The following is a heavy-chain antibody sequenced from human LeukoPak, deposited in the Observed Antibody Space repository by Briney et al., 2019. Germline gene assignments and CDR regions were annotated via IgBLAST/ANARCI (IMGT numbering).Heavy chain of an antibody. D-gene: IGHD3-3*01. Sequence: TSETLSLTCTVSGGSISSYYWSWIRQPPGKGLEWIGYIYYSGSTNYNPSLKSRVTISVDTSKNQFSLKLSSVTAADTAVYYCARNDFWSGYPFDYWGQGTLVTASS. CDR1: GGSISSYY. V-gene: IGHV4-59*01. J-gene: IGHJ4*02. CDR2: IYYSGST. CDR3: ARNDFWSGYPFDY.